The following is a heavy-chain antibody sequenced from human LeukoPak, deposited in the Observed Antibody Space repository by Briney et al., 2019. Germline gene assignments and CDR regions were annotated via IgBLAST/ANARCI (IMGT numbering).Heavy chain of an antibody. D-gene: IGHD3-3*01. CDR3: ARGSLRFLEWLLFRNHPGYYYYMDV. J-gene: IGHJ6*03. CDR2: IYTSGST. Sequence: PSETLSLTCTVSGGSISSYYWSWIRQPAGKGLEWIGRIYTSGSTNYNPSLKSRVTMSVDTSKNQFSLKLSSVTAADTAVYYCARGSLRFLEWLLFRNHPGYYYYMDVWGKGTTVTVSS. CDR1: GGSISSYY. V-gene: IGHV4-4*07.